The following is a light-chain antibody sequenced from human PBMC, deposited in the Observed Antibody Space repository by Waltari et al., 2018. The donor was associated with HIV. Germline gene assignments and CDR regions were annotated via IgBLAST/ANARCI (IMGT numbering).Light chain of an antibody. V-gene: IGLV1-44*01. J-gene: IGLJ3*02. CDR3: AAWDDSLAWV. CDR1: SSNIGSNT. CDR2: SNN. Sequence: SVLTQPPSASGTPGQGATISCSGSSSNIGSNTVNWYQQLPGTAPKLLIYSNNQRPSGVPDRFAGSKSGTSASLAISGRQSEDEADYYCAAWDDSLAWVFGGGTKLTVL.